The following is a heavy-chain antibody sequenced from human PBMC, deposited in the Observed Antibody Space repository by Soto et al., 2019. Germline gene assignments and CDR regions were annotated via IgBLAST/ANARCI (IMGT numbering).Heavy chain of an antibody. J-gene: IGHJ4*01. CDR1: VFPFGANA. Sequence: EVQVLESGGGLVQPGGSLRLSCVVSVFPFGANAMSWVRQAPGKGLEWVSGLSNTGRRTSYADSVKGRFNISRDNSENTLYLQMNSLRDEDTGVYFCVSRIPSWVFDYWGLGTLVTVSS. V-gene: IGHV3-23*01. CDR3: VSRIPSWVFDY. CDR2: LSNTGRRT. D-gene: IGHD2-21*01.